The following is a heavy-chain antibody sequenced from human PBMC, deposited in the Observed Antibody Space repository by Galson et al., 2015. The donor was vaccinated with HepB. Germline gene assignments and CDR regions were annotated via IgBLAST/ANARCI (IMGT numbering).Heavy chain of an antibody. D-gene: IGHD6-13*01. CDR3: ARSYSSSWHRFDI. CDR1: GFSFSSYA. V-gene: IGHV3-30*04. CDR2: ISYDGSQR. Sequence: SLRLSCAASGFSFSSYAMSWVRLAPGEGLEWVAVISYDGSQRYYTDSVRGRFTISRDNSMNTLYLEMSSLRPEDTAVYYCARSYSSSWHRFDIWGQGTLVTVSS. J-gene: IGHJ4*02.